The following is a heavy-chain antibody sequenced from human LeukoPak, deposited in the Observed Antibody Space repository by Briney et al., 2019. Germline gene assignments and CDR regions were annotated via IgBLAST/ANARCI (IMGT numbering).Heavy chain of an antibody. CDR1: GFTFSTFA. Sequence: GGSLRLSCSVSGFTFSTFAMHWVRQAPGKGLESVSAISSDGDRTYYADSVEGRFTVSRDNSKNTLYPQMSSLRAEDTAVYYCARWNQYTGSDVAAYWGQGTLVTVSS. CDR3: ARWNQYTGSDVAAY. V-gene: IGHV3-64D*06. J-gene: IGHJ4*02. CDR2: ISSDGDRT. D-gene: IGHD5-12*01.